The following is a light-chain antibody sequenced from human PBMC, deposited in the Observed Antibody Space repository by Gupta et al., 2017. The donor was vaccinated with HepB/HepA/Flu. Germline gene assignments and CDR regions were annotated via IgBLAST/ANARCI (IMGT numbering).Light chain of an antibody. CDR3: QSYENSLSGVV. CDR2: DNS. CDR1: SFNILAAYD. J-gene: IGLJ2*01. V-gene: IGLV1-40*01. Sequence: QSVLTQPPSLSGAPRQTVTISSAGMSFNILAAYDVPWYPQLPGTSPNLLIYDNSRDSGVPARFSGSKSGTSASLAITGLQAEDEADYYCQSYENSLSGVVFGGGTKVTVL.